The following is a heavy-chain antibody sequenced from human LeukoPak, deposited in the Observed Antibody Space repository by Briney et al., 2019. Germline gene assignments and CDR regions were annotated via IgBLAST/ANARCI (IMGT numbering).Heavy chain of an antibody. Sequence: ASVKVSCKASGYTFTSYDINWVRQATGQGLEWMGWMNINSGNTEYAQKFQGRVTMTRNTSISTAYMELSSLRSEDTAVYYCARSSYSSSSSVWGQGTMVTVSS. CDR3: ARSSYSSSSSV. V-gene: IGHV1-8*01. D-gene: IGHD6-6*01. CDR2: MNINSGNT. J-gene: IGHJ3*01. CDR1: GYTFTSYD.